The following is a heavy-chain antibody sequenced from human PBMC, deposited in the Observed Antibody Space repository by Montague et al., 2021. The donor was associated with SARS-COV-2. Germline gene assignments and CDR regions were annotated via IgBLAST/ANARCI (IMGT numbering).Heavy chain of an antibody. CDR3: ARSPEPMIILIITSLNWYLHP. V-gene: IGHV4-31*03. D-gene: IGHD3-22*01. CDR1: GGSISSGGYY. J-gene: IGHJ2*01. Sequence: TLSLTCTVSGGSISSGGYYWSWIRQHPGKGLEWIGYIYYSGSTYYNPSLKSRVTISVDTSKNQFSLKMSSVTAADTAVYYCARSPEPMIILIITSLNWYLHPRDRGPPVTV. CDR2: IYYSGST.